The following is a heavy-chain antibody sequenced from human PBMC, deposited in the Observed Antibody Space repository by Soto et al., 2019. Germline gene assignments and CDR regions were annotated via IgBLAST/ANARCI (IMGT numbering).Heavy chain of an antibody. D-gene: IGHD2-8*01. Sequence: QVQLQESGPGLVKASETLSLTCTVSGGSISSHYWSWIRQPPGKGLEWIGYIYYTGSTNYNPALKGRVTISVDTSKDQFSLQLTSVTAADTAVYYWARRAPNHYYHHMDVWGNGTTVTVSS. CDR1: GGSISSHY. V-gene: IGHV4-59*08. CDR3: ARRAPNHYYHHMDV. J-gene: IGHJ6*03. CDR2: IYYTGST.